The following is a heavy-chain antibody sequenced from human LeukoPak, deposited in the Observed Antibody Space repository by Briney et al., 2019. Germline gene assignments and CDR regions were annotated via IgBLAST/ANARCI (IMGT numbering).Heavy chain of an antibody. CDR1: GYSISSGYY. Sequence: PSETLSLTCTVSGYSISSGYYWAWIRQPPGKGLEWIGSIYHSGSTYYNPSLKSRVTISVDTSKNQFSLKLSSVTAADTAVYYCARIYYYYYYMDVWGKGTTVTVSS. CDR2: IYHSGST. V-gene: IGHV4-38-2*02. J-gene: IGHJ6*03. CDR3: ARIYYYYYYMDV.